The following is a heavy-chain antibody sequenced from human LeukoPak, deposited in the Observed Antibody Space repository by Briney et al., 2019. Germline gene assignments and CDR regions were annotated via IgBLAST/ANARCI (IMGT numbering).Heavy chain of an antibody. CDR2: IYIDGST. D-gene: IGHD4-17*01. Sequence: GGSLRLSCAASGLNVSTNYMSWVRQTPGKGLEWISVIYIDGSTYFVNSVRGRFTISRDHSKNTVFLQMSRLRVEDTAIYYCARDVRGGGDYQYYFDHWGQGTLVTVSS. CDR1: GLNVSTNY. V-gene: IGHV3-66*01. CDR3: ARDVRGGGDYQYYFDH. J-gene: IGHJ4*02.